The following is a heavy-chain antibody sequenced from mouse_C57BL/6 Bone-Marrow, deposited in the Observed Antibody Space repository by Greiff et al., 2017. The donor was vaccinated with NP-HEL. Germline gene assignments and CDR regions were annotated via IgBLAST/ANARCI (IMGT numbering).Heavy chain of an antibody. Sequence: DVMLVESGGGLVQPGGSLKLSCAASGFTFSDYYMYWVRQTPEKRLEWVAYISNGGGSTYYLDTVKGRFTISRDNAKNTLYLQMSRLKSEDTAMYYCASSYYYGSSYDWYFDVWGTGTTVTVSS. V-gene: IGHV5-12*01. D-gene: IGHD1-1*01. J-gene: IGHJ1*03. CDR2: ISNGGGST. CDR3: ASSYYYGSSYDWYFDV. CDR1: GFTFSDYY.